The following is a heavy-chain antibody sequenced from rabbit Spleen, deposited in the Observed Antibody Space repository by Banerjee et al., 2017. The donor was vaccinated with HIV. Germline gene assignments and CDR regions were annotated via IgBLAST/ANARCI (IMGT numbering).Heavy chain of an antibody. CDR1: GFSFSSSDY. J-gene: IGHJ4*01. CDR2: IAGSSSGFP. CDR3: ARDGAGCSYFAL. D-gene: IGHD8-1*01. V-gene: IGHV1S40*01. Sequence: QSLEEAGGGLVQPEGSLALTCSASGFSFSSSDYICWVRQAPGEGLEWISCIAGSSSGFPYSAAWATGRFTISKASSTTVTLEMTSLTVADTASFFCARDGAGCSYFALWGQGTLVTVS.